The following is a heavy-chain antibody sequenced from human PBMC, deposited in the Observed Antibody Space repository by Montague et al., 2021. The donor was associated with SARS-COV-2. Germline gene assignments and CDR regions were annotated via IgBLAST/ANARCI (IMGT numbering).Heavy chain of an antibody. V-gene: IGHV3-48*03. Sequence: SLRLSCAASGFTFRNYEMNWVRQAPGKGLEWVSTISGRGSTIHYADSVKGRFTISRDNVKNSLYLQMNSLRVEDTAVYYCAREYSRSAGIPYYFDYWGQGTLVTVSS. CDR1: GFTFRNYE. D-gene: IGHD6-13*01. CDR3: AREYSRSAGIPYYFDY. CDR2: ISGRGSTI. J-gene: IGHJ4*02.